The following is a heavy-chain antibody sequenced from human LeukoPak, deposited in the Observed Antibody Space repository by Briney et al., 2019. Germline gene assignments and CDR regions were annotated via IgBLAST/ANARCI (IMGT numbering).Heavy chain of an antibody. CDR2: ISSSSSYI. J-gene: IGHJ6*03. CDR3: ARVGIRQIMVRGVPPSDYMDV. CDR1: GFTFSSYS. Sequence: GGSLRLSCAASGFTFSSYSMNWVRQAPGKGLEWVSSISSSSSYIYYADSVKGRFTISRDNAKNSLYLQMNSLRAEDTAVYYCARVGIRQIMVRGVPPSDYMDVWGKGTTVTVSS. D-gene: IGHD3-10*01. V-gene: IGHV3-21*01.